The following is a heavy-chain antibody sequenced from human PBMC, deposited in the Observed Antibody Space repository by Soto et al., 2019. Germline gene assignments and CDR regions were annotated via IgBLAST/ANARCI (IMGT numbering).Heavy chain of an antibody. CDR2: IYHRGST. V-gene: IGHV4-4*02. CDR1: SGSISSSNW. J-gene: IGHJ3*02. CDR3: ARRSDYYGSGSRKCSAFAN. Sequence: QVQLQESGPGLVKPSGTLSLTCAVYSGSISSSNWWSWVRQPPGKGLEWIGEIYHRGSTNYNPSLKRLVTISVDKTNNQLTLKLSSVTAADTAVYYCARRSDYYGSGSRKCSAFANWGQGTMVTVSS. D-gene: IGHD3-10*01.